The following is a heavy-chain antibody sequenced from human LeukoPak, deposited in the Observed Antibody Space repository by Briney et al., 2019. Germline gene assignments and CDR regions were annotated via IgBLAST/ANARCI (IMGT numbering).Heavy chain of an antibody. CDR2: ISSSSSYI. J-gene: IGHJ4*02. Sequence: GGSLRLSCAASGFTFSSYAMSWVRQAPGKGLEWVSSISSSSSYIYYADSVKGRFTISRDNAKNSLYLQMNSLRAEDTAVYYCARGAAAATGYWGQGTLVTVSS. D-gene: IGHD6-13*01. V-gene: IGHV3-21*01. CDR1: GFTFSSYA. CDR3: ARGAAAATGY.